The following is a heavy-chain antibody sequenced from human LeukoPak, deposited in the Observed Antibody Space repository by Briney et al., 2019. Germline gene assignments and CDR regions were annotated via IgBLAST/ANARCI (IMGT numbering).Heavy chain of an antibody. D-gene: IGHD6-13*01. CDR2: MNPNSGNT. J-gene: IGHJ1*01. V-gene: IGHV1-8*01. CDR1: GYTFTSYD. CDR3: AKGPQLDTPTVEYFQH. Sequence: ASVKVSCKASGYTFTSYDINWVRQATGQGLEWMGWMNPNSGNTGYAQKFQGRVTMTRNTSISTAYMELSSLRSEDTAVYYCAKGPQLDTPTVEYFQHWGQGTLVTVSS.